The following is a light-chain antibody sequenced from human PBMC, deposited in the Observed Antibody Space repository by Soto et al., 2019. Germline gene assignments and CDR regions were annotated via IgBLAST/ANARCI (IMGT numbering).Light chain of an antibody. CDR3: QQFSCYPLT. V-gene: IGKV3-20*01. J-gene: IGKJ4*01. CDR2: VAT. CDR1: QSVTSSH. Sequence: EIVMTQSPGTLSVSPGERATLSCWASQSVTSSHLAWYQQNPGQAPRLLIGVATSRASGIPEMFSGGWSGTFFTLTISRLEPEDFVVYYCQQFSCYPLTFGGGTKVDI.